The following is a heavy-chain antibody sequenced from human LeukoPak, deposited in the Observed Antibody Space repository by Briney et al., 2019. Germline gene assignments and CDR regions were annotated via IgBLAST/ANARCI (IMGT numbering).Heavy chain of an antibody. Sequence: GESLKISCKGSGYSFTSYWIGWVRQMPGKGLGWMGIIYPGDSDTRYSPSFQGQVTISADKSISTAYLQWSSLKASDTAMYYCARGLAAAREYYYGMDVWGQGTTVTVSS. D-gene: IGHD6-13*01. CDR3: ARGLAAAREYYYGMDV. J-gene: IGHJ6*02. CDR1: GYSFTSYW. CDR2: IYPGDSDT. V-gene: IGHV5-51*01.